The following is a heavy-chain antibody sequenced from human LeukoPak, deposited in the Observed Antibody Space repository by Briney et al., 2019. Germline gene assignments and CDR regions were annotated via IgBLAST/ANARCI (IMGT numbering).Heavy chain of an antibody. V-gene: IGHV1-69*04. Sequence: SVKXXCKASGGTFSSYAISWVRQAPGQGLEWMGRIIPILGIANYAQKFQGRVTITADKSTSTAYMELSSLRSEDTAVYYCATLMSQTFDYWGQGTLVTVSS. CDR2: IIPILGIA. CDR3: ATLMSQTFDY. J-gene: IGHJ4*02. CDR1: GGTFSSYA.